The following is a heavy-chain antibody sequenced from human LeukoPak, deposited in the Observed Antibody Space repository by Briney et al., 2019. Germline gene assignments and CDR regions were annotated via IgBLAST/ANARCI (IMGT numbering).Heavy chain of an antibody. D-gene: IGHD6-19*01. CDR2: INHSGST. CDR1: GGSFSGYY. V-gene: IGHV4-34*01. CDR3: ARLYSSGWYPQSYYYGMDV. J-gene: IGHJ6*02. Sequence: PSETLSLTCAVYGGSFSGYYWSRIRQPPGKGLEWIGEINHSGSTNYNPSLKSRVTISVDTSKNQFSLKLSSVTAADTAVYYCARLYSSGWYPQSYYYGMDVWGQGTTVTVSS.